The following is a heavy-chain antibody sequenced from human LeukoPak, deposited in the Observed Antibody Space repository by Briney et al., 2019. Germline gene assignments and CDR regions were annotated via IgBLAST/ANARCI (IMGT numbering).Heavy chain of an antibody. CDR1: GFTFSSYG. D-gene: IGHD3-16*01. V-gene: IGHV3-30*02. CDR3: SKDRGSPNWVLEY. Sequence: PGGSLRLSCAASGFTFSSYGLHWFRQAPGQGLEWVAFIRFDGGYKYTADSVKGRFTVSKDNSRNTLYLQMNSLRAADTAVYYWSKDRGSPNWVLEYWGQGTLVTVSS. J-gene: IGHJ4*02. CDR2: IRFDGGYK.